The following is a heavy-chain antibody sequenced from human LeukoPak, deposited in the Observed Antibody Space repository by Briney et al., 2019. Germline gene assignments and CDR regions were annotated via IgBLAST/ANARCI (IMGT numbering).Heavy chain of an antibody. CDR1: GGSISSGGYY. Sequence: SETLSLACTVSGGSISSGGYYWSRIRQHPGKGLEWIGYIYYSGSTYYNPSLKSRVTISVDTSKNQFSLKLSSVTAADTAVYYCARGSYYGANEPWGQGTLVTVSS. CDR3: ARGSYYGANEP. D-gene: IGHD1-26*01. V-gene: IGHV4-31*03. J-gene: IGHJ5*02. CDR2: IYYSGST.